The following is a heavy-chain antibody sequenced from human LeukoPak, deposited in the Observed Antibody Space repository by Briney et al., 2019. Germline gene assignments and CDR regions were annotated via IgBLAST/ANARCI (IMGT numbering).Heavy chain of an antibody. J-gene: IGHJ4*02. V-gene: IGHV3-21*01. CDR3: AKEGSSGWLIDY. D-gene: IGHD6-19*01. CDR2: ISSGSSYI. CDR1: GFTFSTYS. Sequence: GGSLRLSCAASGFTFSTYSINWVRQAPGKGLEWVSSISSGSSYIYYADSVKGRFTISRDNAKNSLYLQMNSLRAEDTAVYYCAKEGSSGWLIDYWGQGTLVTVSS.